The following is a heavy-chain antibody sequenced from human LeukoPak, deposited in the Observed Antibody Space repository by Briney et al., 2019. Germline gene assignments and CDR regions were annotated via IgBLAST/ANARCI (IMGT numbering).Heavy chain of an antibody. V-gene: IGHV3-15*01. CDR2: IKSKTDGGTT. Sequence: PGGSLRLSCAASGFTFSNAWMSWVRQTPGKGLEWVGRIKSKTDGGTTDYAAPVKGRFTISRDDSKNTLYLQMNSLKTEDTAVYYCTRDLYWQLVPWDYWGQGTLVTVSS. CDR1: GFTFSNAW. CDR3: TRDLYWQLVPWDY. D-gene: IGHD6-13*01. J-gene: IGHJ4*02.